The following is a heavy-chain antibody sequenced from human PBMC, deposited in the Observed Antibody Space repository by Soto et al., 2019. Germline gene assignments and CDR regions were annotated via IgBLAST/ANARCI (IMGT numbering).Heavy chain of an antibody. CDR1: GFTFSSYG. V-gene: IGHV3-30*18. Sequence: PGGSLRLSCAASGFTFSSYGMHWVRQAPGKGLEWVAVISYDGSNKYYADSVKGRFTISRDNSKNTLYLQMNSLRAEDTAVYYCAKEDLFKNYYDSSGYYYPKAFDIWGQGTMVTVSS. CDR2: ISYDGSNK. J-gene: IGHJ3*02. CDR3: AKEDLFKNYYDSSGYYYPKAFDI. D-gene: IGHD3-22*01.